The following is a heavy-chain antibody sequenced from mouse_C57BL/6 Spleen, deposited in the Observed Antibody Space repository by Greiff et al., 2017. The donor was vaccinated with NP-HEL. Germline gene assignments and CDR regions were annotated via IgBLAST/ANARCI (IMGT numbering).Heavy chain of an antibody. D-gene: IGHD2-5*01. J-gene: IGHJ1*03. CDR1: GYTFTSYW. Sequence: QVQLQQPGAELVRPGSSVKLSCKASGYTFTSYWMHWVKQRPIQGLEWIGNIDPSDSETHYNQKFKDKATLTVDKSSSTAYMQLSSLTSEDSAVYYCARFDPYSNYPWYFDVWGTGTTVTVSS. V-gene: IGHV1-52*01. CDR2: IDPSDSET. CDR3: ARFDPYSNYPWYFDV.